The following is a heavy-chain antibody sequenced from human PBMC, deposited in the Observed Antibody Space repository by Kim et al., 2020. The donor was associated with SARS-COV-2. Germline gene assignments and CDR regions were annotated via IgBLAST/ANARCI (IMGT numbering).Heavy chain of an antibody. D-gene: IGHD1-26*01. J-gene: IGHJ3*02. Sequence: GGSLRLSCAASGFTFSSYSMNWVRQAPGKGLEWVSSISSSSSYIYYADSVKGRFTISRDNAKNSLYLQMNSLRAEDTAVYYCARDLLHRGSYYFWAVAFDIWGQGTMVTVSS. CDR2: ISSSSSYI. V-gene: IGHV3-21*01. CDR1: GFTFSSYS. CDR3: ARDLLHRGSYYFWAVAFDI.